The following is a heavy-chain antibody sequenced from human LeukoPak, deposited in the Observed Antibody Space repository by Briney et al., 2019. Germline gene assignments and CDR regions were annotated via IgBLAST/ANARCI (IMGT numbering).Heavy chain of an antibody. J-gene: IGHJ4*02. V-gene: IGHV3-48*04. D-gene: IGHD3-10*01. CDR2: ISSSGRNM. CDR3: ARVYGYWGSGSYHFEY. CDR1: GFTFSSYT. Sequence: GGSLRLSCAASGFTFSSYTMNWVRQAPGTGLERISYISSSGRNMYYADSVKGRFTISRDNAKNSLYLQMNSLRAEDTAVYYCARVYGYWGSGSYHFEYWGQGTLVTVSS.